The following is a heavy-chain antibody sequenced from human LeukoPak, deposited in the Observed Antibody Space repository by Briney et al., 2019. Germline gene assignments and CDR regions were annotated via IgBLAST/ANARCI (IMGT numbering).Heavy chain of an antibody. CDR3: AIQGYNSYFDY. CDR1: GGSISSYY. Sequence: PSETLSLTCTVSGGSISSYYWSWIRQPPGKGLEWIGYIYYSGSTNYNPSLKMRVTISVDTSKNQFSLKLSSVTAADTAVYYCAIQGYNSYFDYWGQGTLVTVSS. CDR2: IYYSGST. J-gene: IGHJ4*02. D-gene: IGHD5-24*01. V-gene: IGHV4-59*01.